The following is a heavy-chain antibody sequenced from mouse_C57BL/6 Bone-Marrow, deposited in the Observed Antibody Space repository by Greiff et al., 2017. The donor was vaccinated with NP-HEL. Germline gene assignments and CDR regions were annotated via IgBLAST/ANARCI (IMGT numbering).Heavy chain of an antibody. J-gene: IGHJ2*01. Sequence: QVQLQQPGAELVMPGASVKLSCKASGYTFTSYWMHWVKQRPGQGLEWIGEIDPSDRYTNYNQTFKGKSTLTVDKSSSTAYMQLSSLTSDDAAVYYCARLLRYLYYGDYWGQGTTLTVSS. D-gene: IGHD1-1*01. V-gene: IGHV1-69*01. CDR3: ARLLRYLYYGDY. CDR2: IDPSDRYT. CDR1: GYTFTSYW.